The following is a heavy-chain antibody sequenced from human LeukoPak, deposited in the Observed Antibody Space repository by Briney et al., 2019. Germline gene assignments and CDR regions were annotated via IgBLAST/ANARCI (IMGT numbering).Heavy chain of an antibody. J-gene: IGHJ4*02. D-gene: IGHD1-7*01. CDR3: ARDGQTGTAVY. V-gene: IGHV3-21*01. CDR1: GFTFSSYS. CDR2: ISSSSSYI. Sequence: GGSLRLSCAASGFTFSSYSMNWVRQAPGKGLEWVSSISSSSSYIYYADSVKGRFTISRDNAKNSLHLQMNSLRAGDTAVYYCARDGQTGTAVYWGQGTLVTVSS.